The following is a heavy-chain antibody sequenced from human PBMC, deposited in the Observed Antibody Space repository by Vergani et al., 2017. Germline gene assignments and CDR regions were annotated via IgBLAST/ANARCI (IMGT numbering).Heavy chain of an antibody. CDR2: ISGSGGST. Sequence: EVQLLESGGGLVQPGGSLRLSCAASGFTFSSCAMSWVRQAPGKGLEWVSAISGSGGSTYYADSGKGRLTISRDNSKNTLYLQMNSLRAEDTAVYYCAKDARLRYFDAHDYWGQGTLVTVSS. V-gene: IGHV3-23*01. J-gene: IGHJ4*02. D-gene: IGHD3-9*01. CDR1: GFTFSSCA. CDR3: AKDARLRYFDAHDY.